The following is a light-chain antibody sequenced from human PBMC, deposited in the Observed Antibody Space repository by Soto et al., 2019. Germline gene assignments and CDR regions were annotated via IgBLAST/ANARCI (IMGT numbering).Light chain of an antibody. CDR1: QSVSNN. CDR3: QQYNNWPWT. V-gene: IGKV3-15*01. J-gene: IGKJ1*01. Sequence: EVVLTQSPATLSVSPGERATLSCRASQSVSNNFAWYQLTPGQAPRLLIYGASTRATGIPARFSGSGSGTEFTLTISSLQSEDFAVYYCQQYNNWPWTFGQGTKVEVK. CDR2: GAS.